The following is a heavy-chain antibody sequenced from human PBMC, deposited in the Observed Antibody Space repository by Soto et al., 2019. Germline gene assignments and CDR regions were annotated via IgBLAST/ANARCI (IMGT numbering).Heavy chain of an antibody. CDR3: ASVIGIAAAGDYYYGMDV. J-gene: IGHJ6*02. Sequence: QVQLVQSGAEVKKPGASVKVSCKASGYTFTSYDINWVRQATGQGLEWMGWMNPNSGNTGYAQKFQGRVTMTRNTSISTAYMELSSLRSEDTAVYYCASVIGIAAAGDYYYGMDVWGQGTTVTVSS. CDR1: GYTFTSYD. CDR2: MNPNSGNT. D-gene: IGHD6-13*01. V-gene: IGHV1-8*01.